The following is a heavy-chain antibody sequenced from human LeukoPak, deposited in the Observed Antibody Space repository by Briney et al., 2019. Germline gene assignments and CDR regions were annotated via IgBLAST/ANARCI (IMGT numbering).Heavy chain of an antibody. CDR3: ATPYSGGYHGLDI. CDR2: IYYSGST. Sequence: KPSETLSLTCTVSGGSISSSSYYWGWIRQPPGKGLEWIGSIYYSGSTYYNPSLKSRVTISVDTSKSQFSLKLNSVTAADTAVYYCATPYSGGYHGLDIWGQGTMVTVSS. CDR1: GGSISSSSYY. D-gene: IGHD1-26*01. V-gene: IGHV4-39*01. J-gene: IGHJ3*02.